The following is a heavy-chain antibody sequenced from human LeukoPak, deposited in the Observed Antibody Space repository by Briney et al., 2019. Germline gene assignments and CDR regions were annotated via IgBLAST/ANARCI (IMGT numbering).Heavy chain of an antibody. CDR2: IYYSGST. Sequence: PSETLSLTCTVSGGSISSYYWSWIRQPPGKGLEWIGYIYYSGSTNYNPSHKSRVTISVDTSKNQFSLKLSSVTAADTAVYYCARVRDSGYDSLDYWGQGTLVTVSS. D-gene: IGHD5-12*01. V-gene: IGHV4-59*01. J-gene: IGHJ4*02. CDR1: GGSISSYY. CDR3: ARVRDSGYDSLDY.